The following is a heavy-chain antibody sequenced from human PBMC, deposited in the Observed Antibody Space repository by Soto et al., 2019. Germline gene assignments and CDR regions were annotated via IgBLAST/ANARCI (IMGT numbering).Heavy chain of an antibody. J-gene: IGHJ4*02. V-gene: IGHV3-21*01. CDR2: ISSSSSYI. Sequence: GGSLRLSCAASGFTFSSYSMNWVRQAPGKGLEWVSSISSSSSYIYYADSVKGRFTISRDNAKNSLYLQMNSLRAEDTAVYYCARDRIAMVPDLDYWGQGTLVTVSS. D-gene: IGHD5-18*01. CDR3: ARDRIAMVPDLDY. CDR1: GFTFSSYS.